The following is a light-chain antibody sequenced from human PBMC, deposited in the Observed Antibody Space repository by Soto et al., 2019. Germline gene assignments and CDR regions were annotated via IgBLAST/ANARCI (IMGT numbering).Light chain of an antibody. CDR3: PVWDSSSDHPYV. CDR2: YDS. CDR1: NIGSKS. J-gene: IGLJ1*01. V-gene: IGLV3-21*04. Sequence: SYELTQPPSVSVAPGKTARITCGGNNIGSKSVHWYQQKPGQAPVLVIYYDSDRPSGIPERFSGSNSGNTATLTISRVEAGDEADYYCPVWDSSSDHPYVFGTGTKLTVL.